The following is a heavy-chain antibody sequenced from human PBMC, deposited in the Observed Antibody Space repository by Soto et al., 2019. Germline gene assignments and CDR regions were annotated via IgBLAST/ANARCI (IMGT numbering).Heavy chain of an antibody. CDR3: ARGRPLGITRHYYYMDV. D-gene: IGHD1-20*01. J-gene: IGHJ6*03. CDR1: GYTFTVYY. CDR2: INPNSGGT. Sequence: ASVKVSCKASGYTFTVYYMHWVRQAPGQGLEWMGWINPNSGGTNFAQKFQGWVTMTRDTSISTAYMELSRLRSDDTAVYYCARGRPLGITRHYYYMDVWGKGTTVTVSS. V-gene: IGHV1-2*04.